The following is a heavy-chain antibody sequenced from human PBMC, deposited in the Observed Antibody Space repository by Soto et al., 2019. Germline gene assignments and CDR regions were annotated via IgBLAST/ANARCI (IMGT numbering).Heavy chain of an antibody. J-gene: IGHJ4*02. D-gene: IGHD3-22*01. CDR2: ISGSGGST. V-gene: IGHV3-23*01. CDR3: AKGRDSSGYYYFDY. Sequence: GGSLRLSCAASGFTFSSYAMSLVRQAPGKGLEWVSAISGSGGSTYYADSVKGRFTISRDNSKNTLYLQMNSLRAEDTAVYYCAKGRDSSGYYYFDYWGQGTLVTVSS. CDR1: GFTFSSYA.